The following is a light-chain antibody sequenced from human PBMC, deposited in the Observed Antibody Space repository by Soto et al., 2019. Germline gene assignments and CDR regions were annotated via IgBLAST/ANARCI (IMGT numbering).Light chain of an antibody. V-gene: IGKV3-15*01. CDR3: QQYNNWPLLT. CDR1: QSVSSN. Sequence: EIVMTQSPATLSVSPGERATLSCRASQSVSSNLAWYQQKPGQAPRLLIYGASTRATGIPARFSGSGSGTEFTLTISSLKSGDFPVYYCQQYNNWPLLTFGGGTKVDIK. J-gene: IGKJ4*01. CDR2: GAS.